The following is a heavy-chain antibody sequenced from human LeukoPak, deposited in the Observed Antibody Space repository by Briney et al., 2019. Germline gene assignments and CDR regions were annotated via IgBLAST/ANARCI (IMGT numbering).Heavy chain of an antibody. J-gene: IGHJ4*02. CDR2: IKHSGST. D-gene: IGHD2-2*01. Sequence: SETLSLTCAIYGGSFSNFYSSWIRQTPGKGLEWIGEIKHSGSTSYNPSLKSRVTMSMDTSGRQFSLRLSSVTAADAALYYCARGPYCNTSTCYPYYFDSWGQGTLVTVSS. CDR3: ARGPYCNTSTCYPYYFDS. V-gene: IGHV4-34*01. CDR1: GGSFSNFY.